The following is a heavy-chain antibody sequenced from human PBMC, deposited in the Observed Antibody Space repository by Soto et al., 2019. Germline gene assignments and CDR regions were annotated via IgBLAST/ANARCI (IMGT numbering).Heavy chain of an antibody. J-gene: IGHJ5*02. V-gene: IGHV3-49*03. D-gene: IGHD3-22*01. CDR3: TRDLWPYYYDSSGYLRSPFDP. Sequence: PGGSLRLSCTASGFTFGDYAMSWFRQAPGKGLEWVGLIRSKAYGGTTEYAASVKGRFTISRDDSKSIAYLQMNSLKTEDTAVYYCTRDLWPYYYDSSGYLRSPFDPWGQGTLVTVSS. CDR1: GFTFGDYA. CDR2: IRSKAYGGTT.